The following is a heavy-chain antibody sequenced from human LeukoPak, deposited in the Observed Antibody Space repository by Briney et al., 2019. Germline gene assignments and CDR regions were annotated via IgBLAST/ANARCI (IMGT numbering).Heavy chain of an antibody. D-gene: IGHD6-6*01. CDR1: GYTFTSYG. Sequence: ASVKVSCKASGYTFTSYGISWVRQAPGQGLEWMGWISAYNGNTNYAQKLQGRVTMNTDTSTSTAYMELRSLRSDDTAVYYCARRSLTPARSWFDPWGQGTLVTVSS. V-gene: IGHV1-18*01. CDR2: ISAYNGNT. CDR3: ARRSLTPARSWFDP. J-gene: IGHJ5*02.